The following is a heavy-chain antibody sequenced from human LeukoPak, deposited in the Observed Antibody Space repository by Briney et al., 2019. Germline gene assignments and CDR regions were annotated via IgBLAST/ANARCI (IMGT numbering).Heavy chain of an antibody. J-gene: IGHJ4*02. D-gene: IGHD3-10*02. V-gene: IGHV4-31*03. CDR2: IYYSGST. CDR3: ASSYYYVFDY. CDR1: RGSISNADYY. Sequence: SQTLSLTCTVSRGSISNADYYWSWIRQHPGKGLEWIGYIYYSGSTYYSPSLKSRVTISVDTSKNQFSLKLSSVTAADTAVYYCASSYYYVFDYWGQGTLVTVSS.